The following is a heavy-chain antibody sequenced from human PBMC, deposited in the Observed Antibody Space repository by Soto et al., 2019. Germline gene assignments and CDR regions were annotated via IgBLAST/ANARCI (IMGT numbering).Heavy chain of an antibody. CDR1: GFTFSSYG. CDR2: ISYDGSNK. J-gene: IGHJ6*02. Sequence: GGSLRLSCAASGFTFSSYGMHWVRQAPGKGLEWVAVISYDGSNKYYADSVKGRFTISRDNSKNTLYLQMNSLRAEDTAVYYCAKDWRRYCSGGSCYLYGMDVWGQGTTVTVSS. D-gene: IGHD2-15*01. CDR3: AKDWRRYCSGGSCYLYGMDV. V-gene: IGHV3-30*18.